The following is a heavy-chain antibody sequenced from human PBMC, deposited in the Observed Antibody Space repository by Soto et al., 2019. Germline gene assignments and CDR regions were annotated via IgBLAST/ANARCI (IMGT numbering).Heavy chain of an antibody. CDR1: GYTFTSYD. Sequence: QVQLVQSGAEVKKPGASVKVSCKASGYTFTSYDINWVRQATGQGLEWMGWMNPNSGNTGYAQKXXGXFTMTRNTSISTAYMELSSLRSEDTAVYYCAREGGYSYGFDYWGQGTLVTVSS. CDR2: MNPNSGNT. V-gene: IGHV1-8*01. J-gene: IGHJ4*02. CDR3: AREGGYSYGFDY. D-gene: IGHD5-18*01.